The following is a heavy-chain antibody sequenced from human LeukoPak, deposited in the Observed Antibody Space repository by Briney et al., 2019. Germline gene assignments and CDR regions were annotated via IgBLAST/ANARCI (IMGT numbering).Heavy chain of an antibody. J-gene: IGHJ4*02. D-gene: IGHD3-22*01. CDR1: GFTFSSYA. V-gene: IGHV3-23*01. CDR3: ARSNYYDSSGYYYPHLYCFDY. CDR2: ISGSGGST. Sequence: GGSLRLSCAASGFTFSSYAMSWVRQAPGKGLEWVSAISGSGGSTYYADSVKGRFTISRDNSKNTLYLQVNSLRAEDTAVYYCARSNYYDSSGYYYPHLYCFDYWGQGTLVTVSS.